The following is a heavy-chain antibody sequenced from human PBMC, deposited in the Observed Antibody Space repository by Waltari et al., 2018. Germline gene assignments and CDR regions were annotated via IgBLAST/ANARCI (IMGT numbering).Heavy chain of an antibody. Sequence: QVQLQESGPGLVKPSETLSLTCTVSGGSISSYYWSWIRQPPGKGLEWIGYIYYSGSTNYNPSLKSRVTISVDTSKNQFSLKLSSVTAADTAVYYCARGAAVYFDYWGQGTLVTVSS. J-gene: IGHJ4*02. V-gene: IGHV4-59*01. CDR3: ARGAAVYFDY. CDR2: IYYSGST. CDR1: GGSISSYY. D-gene: IGHD6-13*01.